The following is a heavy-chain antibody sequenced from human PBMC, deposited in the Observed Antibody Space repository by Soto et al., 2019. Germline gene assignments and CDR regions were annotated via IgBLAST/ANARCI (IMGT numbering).Heavy chain of an antibody. D-gene: IGHD3-22*01. CDR2: IGAYNGHT. V-gene: IGHV1-18*01. CDR3: AREDYYDSSGYLPVRYYFGMDV. CDR1: VYTFTNSG. Sequence: ASEKVSCKASVYTFTNSGIILVRQAPGPGLEGMGWIGAYNGHTKYAQKLQGRDTMTTDTSTSTAYMELRSPKSDDTAVYYCAREDYYDSSGYLPVRYYFGMDVWGQGTTVTVSS. J-gene: IGHJ6*02.